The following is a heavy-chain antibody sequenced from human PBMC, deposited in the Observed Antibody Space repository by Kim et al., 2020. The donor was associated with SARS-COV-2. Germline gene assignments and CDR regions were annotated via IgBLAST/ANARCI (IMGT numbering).Heavy chain of an antibody. V-gene: IGHV3-23*01. D-gene: IGHD1-1*01. CDR3: ARGVGIDY. CDR2: GGRK. Sequence: GGRKYYAEPVKGRFTISRDNSKNTLYQQMNSLRAEDTAVYYCARGVGIDYWGQGTLVTVSS. J-gene: IGHJ4*02.